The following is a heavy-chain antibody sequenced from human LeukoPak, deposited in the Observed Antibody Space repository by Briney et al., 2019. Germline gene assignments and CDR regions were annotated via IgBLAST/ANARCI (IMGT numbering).Heavy chain of an antibody. CDR1: QFTFSNYA. CDR2: ISSSSSTI. Sequence: GGSLGLSCAASQFTFSNYAMNWVRQAPGKGLEWVSYISSSSSTIYYADSVKGRFTISRDNAKNSLYLQMNSLRAEDTAVYYCVRSPFSNGYWGQGTLVTVSS. J-gene: IGHJ4*02. V-gene: IGHV3-48*01. CDR3: VRSPFSNGY. D-gene: IGHD4-11*01.